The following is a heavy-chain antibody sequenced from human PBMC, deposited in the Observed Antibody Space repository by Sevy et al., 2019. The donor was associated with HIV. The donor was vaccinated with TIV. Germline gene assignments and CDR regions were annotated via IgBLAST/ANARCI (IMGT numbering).Heavy chain of an antibody. CDR2: ISTYNGNT. Sequence: ASVKVSCKASGYTFTNYGISWVRQAPGQGLEWMGWISTYNGNTHFAQKLQGRVTMTTDTSTSTAYMELRSLRSDDTAVYYCAREGSDFRSGHYSGGAGYNRFDPWGQGTLVTVSS. J-gene: IGHJ5*02. V-gene: IGHV1-18*01. CDR3: AREGSDFRSGHYSGGAGYNRFDP. D-gene: IGHD3-3*01. CDR1: GYTFTNYG.